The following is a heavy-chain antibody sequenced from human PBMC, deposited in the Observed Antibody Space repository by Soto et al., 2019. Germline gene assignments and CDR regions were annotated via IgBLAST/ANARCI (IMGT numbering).Heavy chain of an antibody. Sequence: GGSLRLSCAASGFTFSSYGMQWVRQAPGKGLEWVAVISYDGSNKYYADSVKGRFTISRDNSKNTLYLQMNSLRAEDTAVYYCAKVGGYCSSTSCYFPYSMLYYMDVWGKGTTVTVSS. CDR3: AKVGGYCSSTSCYFPYSMLYYMDV. CDR1: GFTFSSYG. D-gene: IGHD2-2*01. CDR2: ISYDGSNK. J-gene: IGHJ6*03. V-gene: IGHV3-30*18.